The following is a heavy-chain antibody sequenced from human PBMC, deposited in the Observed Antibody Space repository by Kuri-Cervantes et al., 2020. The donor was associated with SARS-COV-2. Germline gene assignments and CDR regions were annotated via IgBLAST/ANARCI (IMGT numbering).Heavy chain of an antibody. D-gene: IGHD1-1*01. J-gene: IGHJ6*02. CDR3: AKVEATGTGGMDV. CDR1: GFAFSSYS. Sequence: GESLKISCAASGFAFSSYSMNWVRQAPGKGLEWVSYISSSSSTIYYADSVKGRFTISRDNSKNTLYLQMNSLRAEDTAVYYCAKVEATGTGGMDVWGQGTTVTVSS. CDR2: ISSSSSTI. V-gene: IGHV3-48*01.